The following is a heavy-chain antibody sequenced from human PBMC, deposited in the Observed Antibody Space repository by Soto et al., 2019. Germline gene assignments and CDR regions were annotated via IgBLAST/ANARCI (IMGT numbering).Heavy chain of an antibody. J-gene: IGHJ4*02. CDR1: GFTVSSTF. CDR3: ASRRNPYGAYDY. V-gene: IGHV3-66*01. Sequence: EVQLVVSGGGLVQPGGSLRLSCAASGFTVSSTFMSWVRQAPGKGLEWVSIIYSDGSTYYADSVKGRFTIPRDNSKNTLYLQMNSLRADDTAVYYCASRRNPYGAYDYWGQGTLVTVSS. CDR2: IYSDGST. D-gene: IGHD4-17*01.